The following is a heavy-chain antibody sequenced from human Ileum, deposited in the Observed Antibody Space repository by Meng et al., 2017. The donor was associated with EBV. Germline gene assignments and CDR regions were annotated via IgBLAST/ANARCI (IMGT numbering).Heavy chain of an antibody. J-gene: IGHJ4*02. Sequence: QAKLPGAGPGLVKPAETLSLTCTVSGGSVSISSYYWSWIRRPPGKGLEWIGYIYYSGTTNYNPSLESRVTISVDTSKNQFSLKLRSVAASDTAVYYCARGWDTAMDSGWGQGTLVTVSS. CDR3: ARGWDTAMDSG. D-gene: IGHD5-18*01. V-gene: IGHV4-61*01. CDR1: GGSVSISSYY. CDR2: IYYSGTT.